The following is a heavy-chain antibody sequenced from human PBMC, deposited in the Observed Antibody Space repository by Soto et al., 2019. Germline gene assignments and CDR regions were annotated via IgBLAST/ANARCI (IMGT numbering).Heavy chain of an antibody. CDR3: ARADYYDSYSYYFLPSDFDF. Sequence: SETLSLTCAVYGGSFSGYYWSWIRQPPGKGLEWIGEINHSGSTNYNPSLKSRVTISVDTSKNQFSLKLSSVTAADTTIYYCARADYYDSYSYYFLPSDFDFWGQGSLVTVSS. D-gene: IGHD3-22*01. CDR2: INHSGST. J-gene: IGHJ4*02. V-gene: IGHV4-34*01. CDR1: GGSFSGYY.